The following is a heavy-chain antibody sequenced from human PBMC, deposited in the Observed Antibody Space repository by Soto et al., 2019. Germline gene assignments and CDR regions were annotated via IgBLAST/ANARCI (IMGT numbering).Heavy chain of an antibody. CDR2: IHHSGST. CDR3: ARQGFGQLHGLVDV. Sequence: PSETLSLICSVSGGSITSHYCSWXRXPPVMGLDWIGYIHHSGSTSYNPSLKSRVTMSVDTSKNHFSLKVNSVTAADTALYYCARQGFGQLHGLVDVWGPGTTVTVSS. D-gene: IGHD2-21*01. V-gene: IGHV4-59*08. CDR1: GGSITSHY. J-gene: IGHJ6*02.